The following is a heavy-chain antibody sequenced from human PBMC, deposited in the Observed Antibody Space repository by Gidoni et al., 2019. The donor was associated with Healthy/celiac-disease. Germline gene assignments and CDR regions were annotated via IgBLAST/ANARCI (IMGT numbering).Heavy chain of an antibody. D-gene: IGHD4-17*01. J-gene: IGHJ4*02. CDR1: ECTFSSYS. Sequence: EVQLVESGGGLVKPVGSLRLSCAASECTFSSYSMNWVRQAPGKGLEWVSSSSSSSSYLYYADSVKGRFTISRDNAKNSLYLQMNSRRAQDTAVYYCARVLSDYAPDSWGQGTLVIVSS. V-gene: IGHV3-21*01. CDR3: ARVLSDYAPDS. CDR2: SSSSSSYL.